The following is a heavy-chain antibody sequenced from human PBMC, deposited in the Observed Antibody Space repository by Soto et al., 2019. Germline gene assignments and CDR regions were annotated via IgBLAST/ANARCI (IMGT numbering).Heavy chain of an antibody. D-gene: IGHD6-13*01. CDR3: ARDRGSSWSYYFDY. Sequence: SETLSLTCPFSGCSISSYYWSWIRQPPGKGLEWIGYIYYSGSTNYNPSLKSRVTISVDTSKNQFSLKLSSVTAADTAVYYCARDRGSSWSYYFDYWGQGTLVTVSS. CDR2: IYYSGST. CDR1: GCSISSYY. V-gene: IGHV4-59*01. J-gene: IGHJ4*02.